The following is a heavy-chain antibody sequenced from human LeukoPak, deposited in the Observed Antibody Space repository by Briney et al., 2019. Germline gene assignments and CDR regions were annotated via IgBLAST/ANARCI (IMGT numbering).Heavy chain of an antibody. CDR1: GDSISSYNYF. V-gene: IGHV4-39*02. J-gene: IGHJ4*02. CDR2: IYYRGNT. D-gene: IGHD3-22*01. CDR3: ARDMYYYDSSGFDY. Sequence: SETLSLTCTVSGDSISSYNYFWGWIRQPPGKGLEWVGSIYYRGNTYYNPSLKSRVTLSADTSKNQFSLKVTSVTAADTAVYYCARDMYYYDSSGFDYWGQGTLVTVSS.